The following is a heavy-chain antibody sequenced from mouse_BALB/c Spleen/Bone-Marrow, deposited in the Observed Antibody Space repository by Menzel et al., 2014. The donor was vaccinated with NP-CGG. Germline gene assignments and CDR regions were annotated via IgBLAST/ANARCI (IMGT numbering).Heavy chain of an antibody. CDR2: INSNGGST. V-gene: IGHV5-6-3*01. Sequence: EVKVEESGGGLVQPGGSLKLSCAASGFTFSSYGMSWVRQTPDKRLELVASINSNGGSTYYPDSVKGRFTISRDNAKNTLSLQMSSLKSEDTAMYYCARGNYGNYVDNFDYWGQGTTLTVSS. CDR1: GFTFSSYG. CDR3: ARGNYGNYVDNFDY. J-gene: IGHJ2*01. D-gene: IGHD2-1*01.